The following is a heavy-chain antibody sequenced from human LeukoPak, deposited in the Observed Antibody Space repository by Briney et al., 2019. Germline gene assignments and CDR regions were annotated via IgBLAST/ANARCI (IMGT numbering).Heavy chain of an antibody. CDR3: AKDHSSGWPDCFDY. CDR2: ISGSGGST. D-gene: IGHD6-19*01. J-gene: IGHJ4*02. CDR1: GFAISSYA. V-gene: IGHV3-23*01. Sequence: GGSLRLSCAASGFAISSYAMSWVRQAPGKGLQWVSAISGSGGSTYYADSVKGRFTISRDNSKNTLYLQMNSLRAEDTAVYYCAKDHSSGWPDCFDYWGQGALVTVSS.